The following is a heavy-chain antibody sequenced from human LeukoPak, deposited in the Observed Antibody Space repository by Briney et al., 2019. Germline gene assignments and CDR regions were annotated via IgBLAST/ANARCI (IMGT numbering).Heavy chain of an antibody. V-gene: IGHV4-39*01. CDR1: GVSISSSNSY. D-gene: IGHD3/OR15-3a*01. Sequence: SDTLSLTCTVSGVSISSSNSYWGWIRQPPGKGLEWIGSIYYSGNTYYNASLKSQVSISIDTSKNQFSLRLTSVTAADTAVHYCARQTGSGLFILPGGQGTLVTVSS. CDR2: IYYSGNT. CDR3: ARQTGSGLFILP. J-gene: IGHJ4*02.